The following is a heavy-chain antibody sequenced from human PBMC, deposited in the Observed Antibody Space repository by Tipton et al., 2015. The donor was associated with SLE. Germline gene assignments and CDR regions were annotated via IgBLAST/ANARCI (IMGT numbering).Heavy chain of an antibody. J-gene: IGHJ4*02. CDR3: AKYTARTVVVAATRIFDY. D-gene: IGHD2-15*01. CDR2: IRSTSEGGTT. V-gene: IGHV3-15*01. Sequence: GSLRLSCEASGFTFSNAWMTWVRQAPGERLEWVGWIRSTSEGGTTDYPAPVKGRFSISRDDSKNTLYLQMNSLRAEDTAVYYCAKYTARTVVVAATRIFDYWGQGTLVTVSS. CDR1: GFTFSNAW.